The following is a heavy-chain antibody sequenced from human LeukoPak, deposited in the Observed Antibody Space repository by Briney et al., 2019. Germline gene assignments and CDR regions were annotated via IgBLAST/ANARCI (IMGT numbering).Heavy chain of an antibody. Sequence: GSLRLSCAASGFTFSNAWMSWVRQAPGKGLEWIGYIYYSGSTNYNPSLKSRVTISVDTSKNQFSLKLSSVTAADTAVYYCARDRDGDGWWFDPWGQGTLVTVSS. CDR1: GFTFSNAW. D-gene: IGHD4-17*01. V-gene: IGHV4-59*01. J-gene: IGHJ5*02. CDR2: IYYSGST. CDR3: ARDRDGDGWWFDP.